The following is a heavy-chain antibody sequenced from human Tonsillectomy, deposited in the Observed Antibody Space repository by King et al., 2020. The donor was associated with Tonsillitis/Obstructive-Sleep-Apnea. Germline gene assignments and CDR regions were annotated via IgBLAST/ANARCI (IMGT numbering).Heavy chain of an antibody. Sequence: VQLVESGGGLVQPGGSLKLSCAASGFTFSGSAMHWVRQASGKGLEWVGRIRSKANSYATAYAASVKGRFTISRDDSKNTAYLQMNSLKTEDTAVYYCTTTGIAVAGTYAFDIWGQGTMDTVSS. CDR2: IRSKANSYAT. CDR1: GFTFSGSA. CDR3: TTTGIAVAGTYAFDI. J-gene: IGHJ3*02. V-gene: IGHV3-73*01. D-gene: IGHD6-19*01.